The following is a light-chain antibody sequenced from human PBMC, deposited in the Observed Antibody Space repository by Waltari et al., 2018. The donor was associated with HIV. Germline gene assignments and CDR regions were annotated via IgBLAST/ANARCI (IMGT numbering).Light chain of an antibody. CDR2: GAS. Sequence: EIVMTLSPATLSVSPGERATLSCSASQSVSSNLAWYQQKPGQAPRLLIYGASTRASGIPARFSGSGSGTEFTLTISSLQSEDVAVYYCQQYNNWPLTFGQGTKVEIK. CDR1: QSVSSN. CDR3: QQYNNWPLT. J-gene: IGKJ1*01. V-gene: IGKV3-15*01.